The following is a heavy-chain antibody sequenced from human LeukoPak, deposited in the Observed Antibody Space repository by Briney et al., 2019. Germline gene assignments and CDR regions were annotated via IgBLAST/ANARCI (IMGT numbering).Heavy chain of an antibody. Sequence: ASVKVSCKASGYTFTSYDINWVRQATGQGLEWMGWMNPNSGNTGYAQKFQGRVTMTRNTSISTAYMELSSLRSEDTAVYYCARSIMITFGGVIARSDALDVWGQGTMVTVSS. J-gene: IGHJ3*01. V-gene: IGHV1-8*01. CDR1: GYTFTSYD. CDR2: MNPNSGNT. D-gene: IGHD3-16*02. CDR3: ARSIMITFGGVIARSDALDV.